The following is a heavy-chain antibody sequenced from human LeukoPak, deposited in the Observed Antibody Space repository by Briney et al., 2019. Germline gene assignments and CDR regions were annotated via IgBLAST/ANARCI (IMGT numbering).Heavy chain of an antibody. CDR1: GYTFTSYG. V-gene: IGHV1-18*01. CDR3: ARDIKDVARYYGIADMRVFDY. J-gene: IGHJ4*02. Sequence: ASVKVSCKASGYTFTSYGISWVRQAPGQGLEWMGWISAYNGNTNYAQKLQGRVTMTTDTSTSTAYMELRSLRSDDTAVYYCARDIKDVARYYGIADMRVFDYWGQGTLVTVSS. D-gene: IGHD3-16*01. CDR2: ISAYNGNT.